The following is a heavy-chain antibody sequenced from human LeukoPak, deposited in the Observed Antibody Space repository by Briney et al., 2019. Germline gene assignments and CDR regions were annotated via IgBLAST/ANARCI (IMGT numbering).Heavy chain of an antibody. CDR2: INHSGST. CDR3: ARGGRQQLTPYYFDY. CDR1: GGSFSGYY. Sequence: SETLSLTSAVYGGSFSGYYWSWIRQPPGKGLEWIGEINHSGSTNYNPSLKSRVTISVDTSKNQFSLKLSSVTAADTAVYYCARGGRQQLTPYYFDYWGQGTLVTVSS. J-gene: IGHJ4*02. V-gene: IGHV4-34*01. D-gene: IGHD6-13*01.